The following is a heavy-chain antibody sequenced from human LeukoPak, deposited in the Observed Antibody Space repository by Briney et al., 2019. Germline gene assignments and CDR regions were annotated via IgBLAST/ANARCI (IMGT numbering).Heavy chain of an antibody. CDR3: AREGRMGTADAFDV. D-gene: IGHD1-14*01. CDR1: GFIFNYYE. Sequence: GGSLILSCAASGFIFNYYEMHWVRQTAGKVLEWVSAVGIAGDTFYAGSVKGRFSISRDNAESSLFLQMHNLRAGDTAVYYCAREGRMGTADAFDVWGQGTMLTDSS. J-gene: IGHJ3*01. CDR2: VGIAGDT. V-gene: IGHV3-13*01.